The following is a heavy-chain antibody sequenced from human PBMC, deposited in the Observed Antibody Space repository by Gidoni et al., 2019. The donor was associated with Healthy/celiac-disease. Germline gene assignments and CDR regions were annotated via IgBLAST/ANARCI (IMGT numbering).Heavy chain of an antibody. Sequence: QVQLQESGPGLVKPSETLSLTRTVSGGPISSYYWSWIRQPPGKGLELIGYIYYSGSTNYNPSLKSRVTISVDTSKNQFSLKLSSVTAADTAVYYCARSTGGGAFDIWGQGTMVTVSS. V-gene: IGHV4-59*01. CDR2: IYYSGST. D-gene: IGHD1-26*01. CDR3: ARSTGGGAFDI. CDR1: GGPISSYY. J-gene: IGHJ3*02.